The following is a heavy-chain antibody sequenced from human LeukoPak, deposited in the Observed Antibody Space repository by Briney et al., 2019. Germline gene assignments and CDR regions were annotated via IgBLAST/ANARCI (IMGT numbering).Heavy chain of an antibody. CDR1: GFTFSAYS. J-gene: IGHJ4*02. CDR3: ARETDYGDYLIDY. V-gene: IGHV3-48*01. D-gene: IGHD4-17*01. CDR2: ISSSSSTI. Sequence: HAGGSLRLSCATSGFTFSAYSMSWVRQAPGKGLEWVSYISSSSSTIYYADSVKGRFTISRDNAKNSLYLQMNSLRAEDTAVYYCARETDYGDYLIDYWGQGTLVTVSS.